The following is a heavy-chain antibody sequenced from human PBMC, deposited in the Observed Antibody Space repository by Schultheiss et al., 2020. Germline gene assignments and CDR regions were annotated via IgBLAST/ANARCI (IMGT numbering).Heavy chain of an antibody. V-gene: IGHV3-74*03. J-gene: IGHJ4*02. CDR1: GFVFSDYR. Sequence: GGSLRLSCAASGFVFSDYRMHWVRQAPGKGLVWVSRINNDGSSTTYADSVKGRFTISRDSAKNSLYLQMNSLRAEDTAVYYCARGGGGHFDYWGQGTLVTVSS. CDR3: ARGGGGHFDY. CDR2: INNDGSST. D-gene: IGHD3-16*01.